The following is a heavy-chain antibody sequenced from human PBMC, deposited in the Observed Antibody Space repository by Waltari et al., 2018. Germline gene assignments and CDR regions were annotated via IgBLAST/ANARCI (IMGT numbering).Heavy chain of an antibody. Sequence: EVQLVESGGGLVQPGGSLRLSRPASGLAFSSYGMNWVRQAPGKGLGWISYISGSGTTIYYADSVKGRFTISRDDAENSLYLQMNSLRAEDTALYYCARRFDSWGQGTRVTVSS. CDR2: ISGSGTTI. CDR3: ARRFDS. V-gene: IGHV3-48*03. CDR1: GLAFSSYG. J-gene: IGHJ4*02.